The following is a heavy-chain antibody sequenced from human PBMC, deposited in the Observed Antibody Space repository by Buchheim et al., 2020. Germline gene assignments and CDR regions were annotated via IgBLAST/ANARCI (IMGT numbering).Heavy chain of an antibody. CDR3: ASSSGLYFAY. Sequence: EVQLVESGGDLVQPGGSLRLSCAASGFTVSSNYMSWVRQAPGKGLEWVSVIYSGGTIYYADSVKGRFTIXRASSTNTFYLLMSSLRPEDTAVYYCASSSGLYFAYWGQGTL. J-gene: IGHJ4*02. V-gene: IGHV3-66*02. CDR1: GFTVSSNY. CDR2: IYSGGTI. D-gene: IGHD3-22*01.